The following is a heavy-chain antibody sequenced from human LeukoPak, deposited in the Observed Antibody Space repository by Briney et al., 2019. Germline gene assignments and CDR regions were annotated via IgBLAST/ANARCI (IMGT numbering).Heavy chain of an antibody. D-gene: IGHD3-10*01. J-gene: IGHJ4*02. CDR3: ARGLGNSAHDY. Sequence: GGSLRLSCAASGFTFSSYGMHWVRQAPGKGLEWVAVIWYDGSNKYYADSVKGRFTISRDNSKKTLCLQMNSLSAEDTAVYYCARGLGNSAHDYWGQGTLVTVSS. CDR1: GFTFSSYG. V-gene: IGHV3-33*01. CDR2: IWYDGSNK.